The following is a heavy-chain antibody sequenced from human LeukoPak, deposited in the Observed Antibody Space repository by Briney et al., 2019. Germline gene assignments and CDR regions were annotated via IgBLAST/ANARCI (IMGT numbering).Heavy chain of an antibody. V-gene: IGHV3-48*01. CDR3: ARVGGYYDSSGHT. Sequence: GGSLRLSCSASGFSFSDYDMNWFRQAPGKGLEWVSYISSSSSTIYYADSVKGRFTISRDNAKNSLYLQMNSLRAEDTAVYYCARVGGYYDSSGHTWGQGTLVTVSS. J-gene: IGHJ4*02. CDR1: GFSFSDYD. CDR2: ISSSSSTI. D-gene: IGHD3-22*01.